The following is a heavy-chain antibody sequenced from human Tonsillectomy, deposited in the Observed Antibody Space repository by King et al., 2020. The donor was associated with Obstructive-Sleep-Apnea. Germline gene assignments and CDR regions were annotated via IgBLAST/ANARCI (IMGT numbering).Heavy chain of an antibody. CDR1: GFTFTSYA. V-gene: IGHV3-23*04. CDR2: MTDSGANI. CDR3: ARRIGAAWGNFDY. J-gene: IGHJ4*02. Sequence: VQLVESGGGLVQPGGSLRLSCATSGFTFTSYAMAWVRQAPGKGLEVVSAMTDSGANIYYADSVTGRFTISRDNAKNTLSLQTNSLRVEDTAVYYCARRIGAAWGNFDYWGQGTLVTVSS. D-gene: IGHD6-13*01.